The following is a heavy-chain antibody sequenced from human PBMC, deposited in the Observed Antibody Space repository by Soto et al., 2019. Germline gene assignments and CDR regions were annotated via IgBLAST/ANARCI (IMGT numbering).Heavy chain of an antibody. CDR2: IKSETDGESS. Sequence: EVQLVESGGGLGKPGESLRLSCVASGFTFSNDWMSWVRQAPGKGLEWVGRIKSETDGESSDYAAPVKGRFTISKDDSKNRLYLHTNSMRTEDTAVYYCSIHSPDTPACIRRRFFDYWGQGTLGIVAS. CDR1: GFTFSNDW. CDR3: SIHSPDTPACIRRRFFDY. J-gene: IGHJ4*02. V-gene: IGHV3-15*01. D-gene: IGHD2-2*02.